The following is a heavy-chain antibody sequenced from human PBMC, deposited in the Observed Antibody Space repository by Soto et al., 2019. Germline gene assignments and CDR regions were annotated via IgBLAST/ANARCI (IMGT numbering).Heavy chain of an antibody. J-gene: IGHJ6*02. CDR2: LNRDGSST. Sequence: QRLSCAASGFTFSNYWMHWVRQAPGKGLVWVSRLNRDGSSTDYADSVKGRFAISRDIAKSTVYLQMNSLRAEDTAMYYCARGGSSSPNGMDVGGQGTTVTGSS. D-gene: IGHD2-2*01. V-gene: IGHV3-74*01. CDR1: GFTFSNYW. CDR3: ARGGSSSPNGMDV.